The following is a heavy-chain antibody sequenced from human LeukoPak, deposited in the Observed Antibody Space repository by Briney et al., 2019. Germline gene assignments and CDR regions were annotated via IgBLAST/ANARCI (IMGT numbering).Heavy chain of an antibody. V-gene: IGHV4-61*08. D-gene: IGHD3-10*01. Sequence: NPSETLSLTCTVSGGSISSGGYYWSWIRQHPGKGLEWIGYIYYSGSTNYNPSLKSRVTISVDTSKNQFSLKLSSVTAADTAVYYCARGKLLAHYYYYGMDVWGQGTTVTVSS. CDR2: IYYSGST. CDR1: GGSISSGGYY. J-gene: IGHJ6*02. CDR3: ARGKLLAHYYYYGMDV.